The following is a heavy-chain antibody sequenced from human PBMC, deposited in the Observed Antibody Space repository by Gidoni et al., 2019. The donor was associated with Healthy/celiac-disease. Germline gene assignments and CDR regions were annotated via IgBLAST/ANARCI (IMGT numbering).Heavy chain of an antibody. Sequence: EVQLVESGGGLVQPGGSLRLSCAASGFTFSSYEMNWVRQAPGKGLEWVSYISSSGSTIYYADSVKGRFTISRDNAKNSLYLQMNSLRAEDTAVYYCAREGPGEDYDSSGYFDYWGQGTLVTVSS. J-gene: IGHJ4*02. CDR1: GFTFSSYE. CDR3: AREGPGEDYDSSGYFDY. V-gene: IGHV3-48*03. D-gene: IGHD3-22*01. CDR2: ISSSGSTI.